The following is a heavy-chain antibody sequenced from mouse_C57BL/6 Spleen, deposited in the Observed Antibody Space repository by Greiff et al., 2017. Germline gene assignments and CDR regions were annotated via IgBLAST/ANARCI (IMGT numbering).Heavy chain of an antibody. CDR2: ISSGSSTI. CDR3: ARDYRDAMDY. J-gene: IGHJ4*01. Sequence: EVLVVESGGGLVKPGGSLKLSCAASGFTFSDYGMHWVRQAPEKGLEWVAYISSGSSTIYYADTVKGRFTISRDNAKNTLFLQMTSLRSEDTAMYYCARDYRDAMDYWGQGTSVTVSS. CDR1: GFTFSDYG. V-gene: IGHV5-17*01. D-gene: IGHD2-12*01.